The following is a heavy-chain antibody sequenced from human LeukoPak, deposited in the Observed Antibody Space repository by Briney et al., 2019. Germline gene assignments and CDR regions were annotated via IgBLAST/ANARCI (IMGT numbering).Heavy chain of an antibody. Sequence: ASVKVSCKASGYTFTSYGISWVRQAPGQGLEWMGWISAYNGNTNYAQKLQGRVTMTTDTSTSTAYMELKSLRSDDTAVYYCARPPGRDGYNRYDYWGQGTLVTVSS. CDR3: ARPPGRDGYNRYDY. CDR1: GYTFTSYG. V-gene: IGHV1-18*01. CDR2: ISAYNGNT. D-gene: IGHD5-24*01. J-gene: IGHJ4*02.